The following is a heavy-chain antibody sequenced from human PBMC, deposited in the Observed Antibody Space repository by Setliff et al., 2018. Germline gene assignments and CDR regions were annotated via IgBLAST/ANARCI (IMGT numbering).Heavy chain of an antibody. V-gene: IGHV4-59*08. Sequence: PSETLSLTCTVSPGSISRHYWSWFRQAPGKGLEWIGYRHDNGERDYNPSLGSRVTMSVDTSKNHVSLKLSSVTAADTAVYYCARAHTWSLPNDNSGYPGWFDPWGQGTLVTVSS. CDR2: RHDNGER. CDR1: PGSISRHY. CDR3: ARAHTWSLPNDNSGYPGWFDP. J-gene: IGHJ5*02. D-gene: IGHD3-22*01.